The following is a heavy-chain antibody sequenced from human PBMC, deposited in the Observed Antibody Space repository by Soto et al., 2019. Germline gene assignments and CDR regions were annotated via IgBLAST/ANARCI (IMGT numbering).Heavy chain of an antibody. CDR2: ITGSSDYT. CDR1: GFIFSSYA. CDR3: AKEQPTGAHDALDY. Sequence: PGGSLRLSCEASGFIFSSYAMNWVRQAPGKGLQWVSSITGSSDYTSYIASVKGRFTISRDNSKNTLYLQMNSLRAEDTAVYFCAKEQPTGAHDALDYWSQGTLVTVSS. D-gene: IGHD2-8*02. V-gene: IGHV3-23*01. J-gene: IGHJ4*02.